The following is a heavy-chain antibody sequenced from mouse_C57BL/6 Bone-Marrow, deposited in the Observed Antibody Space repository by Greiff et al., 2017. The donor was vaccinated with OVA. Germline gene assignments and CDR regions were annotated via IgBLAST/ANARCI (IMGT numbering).Heavy chain of an antibody. V-gene: IGHV1-81*01. CDR2: IYPRSGNT. Sequence: VQLQESGAELARPGASVKLSCKASGYTFTSYGISWVKQRTGQGLEWIGEIYPRSGNTYYNEKFKGKATLTADKSSSTAYMELRSLTSEDSAVYFCARWGPGWLPLFDYWGQGTTLTVSS. J-gene: IGHJ2*01. CDR3: ARWGPGWLPLFDY. CDR1: GYTFTSYG. D-gene: IGHD2-3*01.